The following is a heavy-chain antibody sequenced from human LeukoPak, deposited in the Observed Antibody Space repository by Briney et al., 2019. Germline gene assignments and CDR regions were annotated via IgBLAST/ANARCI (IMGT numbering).Heavy chain of an antibody. CDR2: IIPIFGTA. CDR3: ARDGIVGSTTFDY. Sequence: GASVKVSCKASGGTFSSYAISWVRQAPGQGLEWMGGIIPIFGTANYAQKFQGRVTITADESTSTAYMELSSLRTEDTAVYYCARDGIVGSTTFDYWGQGTLVTVSS. D-gene: IGHD1-26*01. CDR1: GGTFSSYA. J-gene: IGHJ4*02. V-gene: IGHV1-69*13.